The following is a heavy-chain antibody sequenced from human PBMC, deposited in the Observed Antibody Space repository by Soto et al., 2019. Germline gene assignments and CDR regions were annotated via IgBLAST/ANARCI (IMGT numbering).Heavy chain of an antibody. CDR1: GYTFSNYY. Sequence: QVQLVQSGAEVKKPGASVKVSCKASGYTFSNYYVHWVRQAPGQGLEWMGTINPSGGNTGDAEKFQDRVTMTRDMSTTTVYRELSRLRPDETAVYFCARGYGYSIYLFAYWGQGTQVTVSS. V-gene: IGHV1-46*03. CDR2: INPSGGNT. CDR3: ARGYGYSIYLFAY. J-gene: IGHJ4*02. D-gene: IGHD4-4*01.